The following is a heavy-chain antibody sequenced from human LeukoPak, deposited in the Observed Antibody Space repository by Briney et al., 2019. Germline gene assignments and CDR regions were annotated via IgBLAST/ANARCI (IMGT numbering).Heavy chain of an antibody. CDR2: MNPNSGNT. Sequence: ASVKVFCKASGYTFTSYDITWVRQATGQGLEWMGWMNPNSGNTGYAQKFQGRVTMTRNTSISTAYMELSSLRSEDTAVYYCARAWPMRKSLVLGLYWGQGTLVTVSS. D-gene: IGHD6-13*01. CDR3: ARAWPMRKSLVLGLY. CDR1: GYTFTSYD. J-gene: IGHJ4*02. V-gene: IGHV1-8*01.